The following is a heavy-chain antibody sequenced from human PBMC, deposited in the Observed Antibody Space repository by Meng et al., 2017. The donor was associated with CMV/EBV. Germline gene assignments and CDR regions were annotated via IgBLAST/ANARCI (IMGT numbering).Heavy chain of an antibody. CDR1: GFILSDYA. Sequence: SCAASGFILSDYAMYWVRHAPGKGLEWVAVISYDGTNRQYADSVKGRFTTSKDFSRKTVSLEMNRLTTEDTALYYCARGGGSGIFSDVYFQNWGQGTLVTVSS. J-gene: IGHJ1*01. V-gene: IGHV3-30-3*01. CDR3: ARGGGSGIFSDVYFQN. D-gene: IGHD3-3*02. CDR2: ISYDGTNR.